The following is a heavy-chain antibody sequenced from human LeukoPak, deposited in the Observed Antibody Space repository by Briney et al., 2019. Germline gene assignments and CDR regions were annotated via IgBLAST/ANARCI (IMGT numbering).Heavy chain of an antibody. CDR2: INHSGST. Sequence: SETLSLTCAVYGGSFSGYYWSWIRQPPGKGLEWIGEINHSGSTNYNPSLKSRVTISVDTSKNQFSLKLSSVTAADTAVYYCARVFHSDWLPLYNWFDPWGQGTLVTVSS. CDR3: ARVFHSDWLPLYNWFDP. V-gene: IGHV4-34*01. D-gene: IGHD3-9*01. CDR1: GGSFSGYY. J-gene: IGHJ5*02.